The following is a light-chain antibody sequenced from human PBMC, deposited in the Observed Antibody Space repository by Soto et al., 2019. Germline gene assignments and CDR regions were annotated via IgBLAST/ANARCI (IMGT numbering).Light chain of an antibody. V-gene: IGLV2-14*01. CDR2: EVT. J-gene: IGLJ3*02. CDR1: NSDVGGYNY. Sequence: QSALTQPASVSGAPGQSITISCTGTNSDVGGYNYVSWYQQHPGRAPKVMIYEVTKRPAGASIRFSGSKSGNTASLSNSGLQSEDEADYYCSSITSSKTWVFGGGTKLAVL. CDR3: SSITSSKTWV.